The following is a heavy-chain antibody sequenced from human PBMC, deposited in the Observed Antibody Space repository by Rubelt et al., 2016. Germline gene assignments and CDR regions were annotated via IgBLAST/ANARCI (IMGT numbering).Heavy chain of an antibody. Sequence: QVQLQQWGAGLLKPSETLSLTCAVYGGSFSGYYWSWIRQPPGKGLEWIGEINHSGSTNSNPSLMSGFTISVETSKNLFSLKLSSGTAADTAVYYCARIRGYSYGYLGKPFDYWGQGTLVTVSS. CDR3: ARIRGYSYGYLGKPFDY. J-gene: IGHJ4*02. CDR1: GGSFSGYY. CDR2: INHSGST. V-gene: IGHV4-34*01. D-gene: IGHD5-18*01.